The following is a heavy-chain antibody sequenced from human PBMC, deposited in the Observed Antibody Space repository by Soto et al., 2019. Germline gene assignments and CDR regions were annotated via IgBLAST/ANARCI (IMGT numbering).Heavy chain of an antibody. D-gene: IGHD3-22*01. V-gene: IGHV3-23*01. Sequence: EVQLLESGGGLVQPGGSLRLSCAASGFTFSSYAMSWDRQAPGKGLEWVSAISGSGGSTYYADSVKGRFTISRDNSKNTLYLQMNSLRAEDTAVYYCANRGDSSSGGYWGQGTLVTVSS. CDR3: ANRGDSSSGGY. J-gene: IGHJ4*02. CDR2: ISGSGGST. CDR1: GFTFSSYA.